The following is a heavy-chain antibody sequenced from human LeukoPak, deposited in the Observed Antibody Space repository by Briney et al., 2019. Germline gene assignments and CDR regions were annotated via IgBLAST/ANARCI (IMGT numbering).Heavy chain of an antibody. CDR3: ARDIEGSNEILEWLL. J-gene: IGHJ4*02. D-gene: IGHD3-3*01. V-gene: IGHV3-9*01. Sequence: PGGSLRLSCAASGFTFDDYAMHWVRQAPGKGLEWVSGISWYSGSISYADSVKGRFSISRDNAKNSMYLQMNSLRAEDTAVYYCARDIEGSNEILEWLLWGQGTLVTVSS. CDR2: ISWYSGSI. CDR1: GFTFDDYA.